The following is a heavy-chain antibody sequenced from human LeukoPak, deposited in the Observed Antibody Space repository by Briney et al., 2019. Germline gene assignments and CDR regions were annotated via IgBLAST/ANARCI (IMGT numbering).Heavy chain of an antibody. D-gene: IGHD3-22*01. Sequence: SGPALVKPTQTLTLTCTFSGFSLSSSGMCVNWIRQPPGKALEWLARIDWDDDKYYSTSLKTRLTISKDTSKNQVVLTMTNMDPVDTATYYCAHTYYYDSSGYYFFDYWGQGTLVTVSS. CDR2: IDWDDDK. CDR3: AHTYYYDSSGYYFFDY. J-gene: IGHJ4*02. V-gene: IGHV2-70*11. CDR1: GFSLSSSGMC.